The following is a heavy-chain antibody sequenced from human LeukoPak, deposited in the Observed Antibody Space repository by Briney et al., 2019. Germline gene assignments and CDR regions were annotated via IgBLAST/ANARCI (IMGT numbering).Heavy chain of an antibody. D-gene: IGHD2-21*01. CDR1: GFTFTNYW. V-gene: IGHV3-7*01. CDR2: LRQDASEI. CDR3: ARGGYYRYDY. Sequence: GGSLRLSCVASGFTFTNYWMSWVRQPPGKGLEWVASLRQDASEIHYVDSVEGRFTISRDNAQRSVFLQMNRLRVEDTAVYYCARGGYYRYDYWGQGTLVTVSS. J-gene: IGHJ4*02.